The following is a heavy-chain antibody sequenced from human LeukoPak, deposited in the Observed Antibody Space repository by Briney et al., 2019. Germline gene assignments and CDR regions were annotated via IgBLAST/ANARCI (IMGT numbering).Heavy chain of an antibody. CDR2: IYYGGST. CDR3: ATSYYYDYRQIDY. J-gene: IGHJ4*02. Sequence: SETLSLTCTVSGDSISTSSYYRGWIRQPPGKGLEWLGSIYYGGSTFYNPSLKSRVTISVDTSKNQFSLHLYSVTAADTAVFYCATSYYYDYRQIDYWGQGTLVTVSS. CDR1: GDSISTSSYY. D-gene: IGHD3-22*01. V-gene: IGHV4-39*01.